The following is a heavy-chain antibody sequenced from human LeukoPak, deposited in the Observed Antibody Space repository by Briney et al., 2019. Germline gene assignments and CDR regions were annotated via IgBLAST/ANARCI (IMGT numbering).Heavy chain of an antibody. Sequence: SETLSLTCAVYGGSFSGYYWSWIRQPPGKGLEWIGEINHSGSTNYNPSLKSRVTISVDTSKNQFSLKLSSVTAADTAVYYCARGGRRRWNWFDPWGQGTLVTVSS. V-gene: IGHV4-34*01. CDR1: GGSFSGYY. J-gene: IGHJ5*02. CDR3: ARGGRRRWNWFDP. D-gene: IGHD1-26*01. CDR2: INHSGST.